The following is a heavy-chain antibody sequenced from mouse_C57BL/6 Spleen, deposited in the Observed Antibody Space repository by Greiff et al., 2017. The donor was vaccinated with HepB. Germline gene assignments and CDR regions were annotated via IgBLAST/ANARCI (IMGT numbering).Heavy chain of an antibody. Sequence: EVMLVESGGGLVQPGGSLSLSCAASGFTFTDYYMSWVRQPPGKALEWLGFIRNKANGDTTEYSASVKGRFTISRANSQSILYLQMKALRAEDSATDYCARYYYGSSNGFYYAMDYWGQGTSVTVSS. CDR3: ARYYYGSSNGFYYAMDY. CDR1: GFTFTDYY. CDR2: IRNKANGDTT. D-gene: IGHD1-1*01. J-gene: IGHJ4*01. V-gene: IGHV7-3*01.